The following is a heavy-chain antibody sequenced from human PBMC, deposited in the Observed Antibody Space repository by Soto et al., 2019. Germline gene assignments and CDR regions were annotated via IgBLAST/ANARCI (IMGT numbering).Heavy chain of an antibody. Sequence: GGSLRLSCAASGFTFSSYSMNWVRQAPGKGLEWVSYISSSSSTIYYADSVKGQFTISRDNAKNSLYLQMNSLRAEDTAVYYCAREMDFWSGYYDSPPRIPFDYWGQGTLVTVSS. CDR2: ISSSSSTI. CDR3: AREMDFWSGYYDSPPRIPFDY. J-gene: IGHJ4*02. V-gene: IGHV3-48*01. CDR1: GFTFSSYS. D-gene: IGHD3-3*01.